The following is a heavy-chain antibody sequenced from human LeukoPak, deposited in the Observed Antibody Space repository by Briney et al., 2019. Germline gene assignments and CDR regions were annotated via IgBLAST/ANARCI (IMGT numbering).Heavy chain of an antibody. D-gene: IGHD6-19*01. V-gene: IGHV1-3*01. J-gene: IGHJ4*02. Sequence: ASVKVSCKASGYTFTSYAMHWVRQAPGQRLEWMGWINAGNGNTKYSQKFQGRITMTRDTSTSTVYMELSSLRSEDTAVYYCARDRGSGSRIFDNWGQGTLVTVSS. CDR2: INAGNGNT. CDR1: GYTFTSYA. CDR3: ARDRGSGSRIFDN.